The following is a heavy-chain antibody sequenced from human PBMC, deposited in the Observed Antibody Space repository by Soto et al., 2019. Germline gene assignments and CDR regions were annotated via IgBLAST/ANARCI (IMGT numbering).Heavy chain of an antibody. J-gene: IGHJ4*02. V-gene: IGHV3-23*01. Sequence: GGSLRLSCAASGFTFSSYAMSWVRQAPGKGLEWVSAISGSGGSTYYADSVKGRFTISRDNSKNTLYLQMNSLRAEDTAVYYCAKDQGSSGRGPDDYWGQGTLVTVSS. CDR3: AKDQGSSGRGPDDY. CDR1: GFTFSSYA. CDR2: ISGSGGST. D-gene: IGHD6-19*01.